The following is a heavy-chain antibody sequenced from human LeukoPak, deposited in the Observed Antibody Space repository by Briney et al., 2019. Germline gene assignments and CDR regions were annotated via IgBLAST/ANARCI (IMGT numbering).Heavy chain of an antibody. J-gene: IGHJ2*01. CDR2: LNPSGGST. Sequence: ASVKVSCKASGYTFTSYYIHWVRQAPGQGLEWMGLLNPSGGSTTYAQRFQGRVTLTRDTSTSTVSLEVSSLRSEDTAVYCCARDLRREVYNRDWYFDLWGRGTLVTVSS. CDR1: GYTFTSYY. D-gene: IGHD5-24*01. V-gene: IGHV1-46*01. CDR3: ARDLRREVYNRDWYFDL.